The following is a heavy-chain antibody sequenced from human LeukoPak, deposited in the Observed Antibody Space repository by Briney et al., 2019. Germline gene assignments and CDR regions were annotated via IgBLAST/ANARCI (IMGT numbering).Heavy chain of an antibody. D-gene: IGHD3-22*01. J-gene: IGHJ4*02. V-gene: IGHV4-30-2*01. CDR3: ARSSHYYDSSGYYYPDN. CDR1: GASMYSGGYS. CDR2: IYHSGGT. Sequence: SQTLSLTCAVSGASMYSGGYSWGWLRQPPGTGLEWLGYIYHSGGTYYNPSLKSRVTISADRSKNQFSLKLTSVTAADTAVYYCARSSHYYDSSGYYYPDNWGQGTLVTVSS.